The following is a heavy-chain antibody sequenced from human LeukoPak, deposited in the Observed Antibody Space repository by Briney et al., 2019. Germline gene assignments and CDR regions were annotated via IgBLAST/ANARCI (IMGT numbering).Heavy chain of an antibody. D-gene: IGHD3-22*01. J-gene: IGHJ3*02. Sequence: GGSLRLSCAASGFTFSSYEMNWVRQAPGKGLEWVSYISSSGSTIYYADSVKGRFTISRDNAKNSLYLQMNSLRAEDTALYYCARATYYDNSGDAFDIWGQGTMVTVSS. CDR2: ISSSGSTI. V-gene: IGHV3-48*03. CDR1: GFTFSSYE. CDR3: ARATYYDNSGDAFDI.